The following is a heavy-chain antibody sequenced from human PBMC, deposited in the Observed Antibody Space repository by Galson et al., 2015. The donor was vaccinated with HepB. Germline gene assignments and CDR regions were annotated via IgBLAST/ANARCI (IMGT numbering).Heavy chain of an antibody. Sequence: CAISGDSVLSSTAAWNWIRQSPARGLEWLGRTYYRSKWYYDYAVSMRNRVSISPNTSKNQFSLHLNSVTPEDTAMYYCARDDRGWTLDYWGQGTLVTVSS. CDR1: GDSVLSSTAA. J-gene: IGHJ4*02. D-gene: IGHD6-19*01. CDR3: ARDDRGWTLDY. V-gene: IGHV6-1*01. CDR2: TYYRSKWYY.